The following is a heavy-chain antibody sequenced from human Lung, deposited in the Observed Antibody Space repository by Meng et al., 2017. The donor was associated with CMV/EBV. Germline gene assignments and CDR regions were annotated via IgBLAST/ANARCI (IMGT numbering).Heavy chain of an antibody. V-gene: IGHV3-30*04. Sequence: GESLKISCAASGFTFSSYAMHWVRQAPGKGLEWVAVISDDGTNKYYADSVKGRFTISRDNSKNMLYLQVNSLRAEDTAVYYCARDHTPTVTTVLFDSWGQGXLVTVSS. CDR3: ARDHTPTVTTVLFDS. D-gene: IGHD4-17*01. CDR2: ISDDGTNK. CDR1: GFTFSSYA. J-gene: IGHJ4*02.